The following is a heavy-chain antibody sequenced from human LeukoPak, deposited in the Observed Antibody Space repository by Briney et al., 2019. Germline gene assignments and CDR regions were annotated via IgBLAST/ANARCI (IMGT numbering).Heavy chain of an antibody. CDR2: ISDSGGTT. V-gene: IGHV3-23*01. CDR1: GFTFSSYA. D-gene: IGHD1-26*01. CDR3: AKGLGFLPQFDY. Sequence: PGGSLRLSCAASGFTFSSYAMSWVRQAPGKGLEWVSTISDSGGTTYYTDSVKGRFTISRDNSKKIVSLQMSSLRAEDTALYYCAKGLGFLPQFDYWSQGSLVAVSS. J-gene: IGHJ4*02.